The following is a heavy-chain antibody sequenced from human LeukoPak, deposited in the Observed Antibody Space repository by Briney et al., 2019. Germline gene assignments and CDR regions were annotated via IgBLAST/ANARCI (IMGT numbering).Heavy chain of an antibody. CDR1: GYIFTSYW. D-gene: IGHD3-16*02. CDR2: IYPGDSDT. CDR3: ARAPNFYVWGSYRSLNWFDP. Sequence: GESLKISCKGTGYIFTSYWIGWVRQMPGKGLEWMGIIYPGDSDTRYSPSFQGQVTISADKSISTAYLQWSSLKASDTAMYYCARAPNFYVWGSYRSLNWFDPWGQGTLVTVSS. J-gene: IGHJ5*02. V-gene: IGHV5-51*01.